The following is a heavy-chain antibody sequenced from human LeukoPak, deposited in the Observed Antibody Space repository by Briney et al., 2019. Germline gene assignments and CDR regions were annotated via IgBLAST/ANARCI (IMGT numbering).Heavy chain of an antibody. CDR1: GFTFSDYY. Sequence: GGSLRLSCAASGFTFSDYYMSWIRQAPGKGLEWVSYISSSGSTIYYADSVKGRFTISRDNAKNSLYLQMNSLRAEDTAVYYCARAPKFRLVGVPKGPFDPWGQGSLVTVSS. CDR3: ARAPKFRLVGVPKGPFDP. J-gene: IGHJ5*02. V-gene: IGHV3-11*01. CDR2: ISSSGSTI. D-gene: IGHD1-26*01.